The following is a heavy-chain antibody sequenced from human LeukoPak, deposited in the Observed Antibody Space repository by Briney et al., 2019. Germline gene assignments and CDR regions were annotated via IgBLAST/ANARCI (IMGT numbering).Heavy chain of an antibody. Sequence: GRSLRLSCAASGFTVSSNYMGWVRQAPGKGLECVSVIYGGGSTYYAESVRGRLTVSRDTSKNTVYLQMYSLRAEDTAVYYCATWPGAWYGEDTWGQGTLVTVSS. D-gene: IGHD3-10*01. CDR3: ATWPGAWYGEDT. J-gene: IGHJ5*02. CDR2: IYGGGST. V-gene: IGHV3-53*01. CDR1: GFTVSSNY.